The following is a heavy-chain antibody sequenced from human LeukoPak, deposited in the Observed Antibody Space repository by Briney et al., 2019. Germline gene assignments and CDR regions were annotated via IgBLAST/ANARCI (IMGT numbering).Heavy chain of an antibody. J-gene: IGHJ4*02. Sequence: PGGSLRLSCAASGFTFSSYAMHWVRQAPGKGLEWVAVISYDGSNKYYADSVKGRFTISRDNSKNTLYLQMSSLRAEDTAVYYCAKVRWYGSTSSLYHFDYWGQGTLVTVSS. CDR3: AKVRWYGSTSSLYHFDY. CDR2: ISYDGSNK. D-gene: IGHD2-2*01. V-gene: IGHV3-30-3*01. CDR1: GFTFSSYA.